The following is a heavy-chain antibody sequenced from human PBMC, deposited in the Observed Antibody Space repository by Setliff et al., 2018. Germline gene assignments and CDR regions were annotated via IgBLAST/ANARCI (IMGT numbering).Heavy chain of an antibody. J-gene: IGHJ4*02. CDR1: GFSFSHYA. Sequence: GGSLSLSCAASGFSFSHYAMHWVRQAPGKGLEWVALISHDGTNKYYGDSVKGRFTISRDDSENMVYLQMNGLRAEDTSVYYCVKERSGFYGDFWGQGTLVTVSS. V-gene: IGHV3-30*02. CDR2: ISHDGTNK. CDR3: VKERSGFYGDF. D-gene: IGHD3-22*01.